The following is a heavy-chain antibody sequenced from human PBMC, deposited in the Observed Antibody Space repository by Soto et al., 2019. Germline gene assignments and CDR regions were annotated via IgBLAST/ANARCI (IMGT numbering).Heavy chain of an antibody. D-gene: IGHD1-1*01. Sequence: QVQLVQSGAEVKKPGASVKVSCKASGYTFTSYYVHWVRPAPGQRLEWMGIINPSTGGTNDPQKFQGQFTTTRDTSTSTVYMELSSPRPEDAAMYYCASESGDTTLFQWGRSFDYWGQGTLVTVSS. CDR2: INPSTGGT. V-gene: IGHV1-46*01. CDR3: ASESGDTTLFQWGRSFDY. CDR1: GYTFTSYY. J-gene: IGHJ4*02.